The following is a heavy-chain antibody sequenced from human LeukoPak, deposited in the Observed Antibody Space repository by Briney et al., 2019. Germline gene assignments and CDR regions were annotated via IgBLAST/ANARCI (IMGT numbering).Heavy chain of an antibody. CDR1: GYSFPSYW. Sequence: GESLQISCKGSGYSFPSYWIGWVRQMPGKGLECMGFIYLGDSDTRYSPSFQGQVTISADKSISTAYLQWSSLKASDTAMYYCARHDVDTAMADYWGQGTLVTVSS. V-gene: IGHV5-51*01. CDR3: ARHDVDTAMADY. D-gene: IGHD5-18*01. CDR2: IYLGDSDT. J-gene: IGHJ4*02.